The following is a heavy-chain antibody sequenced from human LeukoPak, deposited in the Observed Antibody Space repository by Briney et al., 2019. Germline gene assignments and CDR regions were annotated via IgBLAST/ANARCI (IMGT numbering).Heavy chain of an antibody. CDR3: ARGTGTMVRGVIRSYYYMDV. V-gene: IGHV4-34*01. CDR2: INHSGST. CDR1: GGSFSGYY. D-gene: IGHD3-10*01. J-gene: IGHJ6*03. Sequence: PSETLSLTCAVYGGSFSGYYWSWIRQPPGKGLEWIGEINHSGSTNYNPSLKSRVTISVDTSKNQFFLKLSSVTAADTAVCYCARGTGTMVRGVIRSYYYMDVWGKGTTVTVSS.